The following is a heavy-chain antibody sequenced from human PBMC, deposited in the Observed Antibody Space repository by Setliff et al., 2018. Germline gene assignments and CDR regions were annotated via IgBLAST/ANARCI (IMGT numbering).Heavy chain of an antibody. CDR3: TSMFSGYDLNDY. V-gene: IGHV3-15*01. Sequence: GGSLRLSCTASGFTFSNAWMSWVRQAPGKGLEWVGRIKRITDSGTTDHAAPVKGRFTISRDNAKNSLYLQMNSLRAEDTAVYYCTSMFSGYDLNDYWGQGTLVTVSS. D-gene: IGHD5-12*01. CDR1: GFTFSNAW. J-gene: IGHJ4*02. CDR2: IKRITDSGTT.